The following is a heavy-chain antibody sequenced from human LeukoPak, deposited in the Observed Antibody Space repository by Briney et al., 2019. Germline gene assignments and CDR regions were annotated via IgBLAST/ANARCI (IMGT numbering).Heavy chain of an antibody. Sequence: ASVKVSCKASGYTFTSYAMHWVRQAPGQRLEWMGWINAGNGNTKYSQKFQGRVTITRDKSASTAYMELRSLRSEDTAVYYCARDSGVKRWLQSGNWFDPWGQGTLVTVSS. CDR2: INAGNGNT. J-gene: IGHJ5*02. CDR1: GYTFTSYA. D-gene: IGHD5-24*01. CDR3: ARDSGVKRWLQSGNWFDP. V-gene: IGHV1-3*01.